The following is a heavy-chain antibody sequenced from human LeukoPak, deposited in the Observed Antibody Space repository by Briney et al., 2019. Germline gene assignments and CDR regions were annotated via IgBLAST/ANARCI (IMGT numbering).Heavy chain of an antibody. J-gene: IGHJ3*01. CDR2: ISNDGDNK. D-gene: IGHD4-11*01. CDR1: GFTFSAYG. CDR3: AKDLTTLFLASDV. Sequence: TGGSLRLSCAASGFTFSAYGMQWVRQAPGKGLEGVAVISNDGDNKYYANSVKGRFTISRDSSKNTLYLQMNSLRPEDTAVYSCAKDLTTLFLASDVWGLGTMVTVSS. V-gene: IGHV3-30*18.